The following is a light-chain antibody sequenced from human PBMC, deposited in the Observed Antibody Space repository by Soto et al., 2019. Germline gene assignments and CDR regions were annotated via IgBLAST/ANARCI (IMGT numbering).Light chain of an antibody. CDR3: QQYNYWPWT. J-gene: IGKJ1*01. V-gene: IGKV3-15*01. CDR1: QSVSSK. CDR2: AAS. Sequence: EIVMTQSPGTLSVSPGERVTLSCRASQSVSSKLVWYQRKPGQAPRLLIYAASTSATGMPGRFSGSGSGTEFTLAISSLQSEDFAVYYCQQYNYWPWTFGQGTKVEIK.